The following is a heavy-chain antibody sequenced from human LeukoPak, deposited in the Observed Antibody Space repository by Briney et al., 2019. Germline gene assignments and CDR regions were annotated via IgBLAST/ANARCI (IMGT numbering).Heavy chain of an antibody. V-gene: IGHV3-30*03. CDR3: ARDRSRGYSYGFEAFDI. J-gene: IGHJ3*02. Sequence: GGSLRLSCAASGFTFSSYGMHWVRQAPGKGLEWVAVISYDGSNKYYADSVKGRFTISRDNSKNTLYLQMNSLRAEDTAVYYYARDRSRGYSYGFEAFDIWGQGTMVTVSS. CDR1: GFTFSSYG. CDR2: ISYDGSNK. D-gene: IGHD5-18*01.